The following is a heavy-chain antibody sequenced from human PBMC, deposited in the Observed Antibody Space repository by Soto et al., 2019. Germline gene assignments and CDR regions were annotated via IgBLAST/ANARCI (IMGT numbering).Heavy chain of an antibody. Sequence: QGQLQESGPGLVKPSQTLSLTCTVSGGSISSGGYYWNWIRQHPGKGLQWIGYIYYIGSTYYNPSLKSRVTISLDTYKNHFSVKLSSVTAADTAVYCCARSVFAWGQGTLVTVSS. D-gene: IGHD3-10*02. V-gene: IGHV4-31*03. CDR1: GGSISSGGYY. CDR3: ARSVFA. CDR2: IYYIGST. J-gene: IGHJ5*02.